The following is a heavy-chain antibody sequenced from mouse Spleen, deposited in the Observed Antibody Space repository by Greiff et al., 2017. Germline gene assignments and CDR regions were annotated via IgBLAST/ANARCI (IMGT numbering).Heavy chain of an antibody. D-gene: IGHD2-5*01. V-gene: IGHV1-26*01. CDR2: INPNNGGT. CDR1: GYTFTDYY. J-gene: IGHJ4*01. CDR3: ARGAYYSNHYYAMDY. Sequence: VQLQQSGPELVKPGASVKISCKASGYTFTDYYMNWVKQSHGKSLEWIGDINPNNGGTTYNQKFKGKATLTVDKSSSTAYMELRSLTSEDSAVYYCARGAYYSNHYYAMDYWGQGTSVTVSS.